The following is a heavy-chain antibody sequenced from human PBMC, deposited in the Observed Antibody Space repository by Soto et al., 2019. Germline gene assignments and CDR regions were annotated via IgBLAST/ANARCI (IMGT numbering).Heavy chain of an antibody. CDR2: IYHSGST. CDR1: GYSISSGYY. D-gene: IGHD3-22*01. V-gene: IGHV4-38-2*02. Sequence: PSETLSLTCAVSGYSISSGYYWGWIRQPPGKGLEWIGSIYHSGSTYYNPSLKSRVTISVDTSKNQFSLKLSSVTAADTAVYYCARDPYYDSSAPGDVWGQGTTVTVSS. J-gene: IGHJ6*02. CDR3: ARDPYYDSSAPGDV.